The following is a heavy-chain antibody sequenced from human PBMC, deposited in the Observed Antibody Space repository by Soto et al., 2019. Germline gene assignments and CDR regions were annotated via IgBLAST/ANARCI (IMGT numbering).Heavy chain of an antibody. J-gene: IGHJ3*01. D-gene: IGHD2-2*01. CDR2: ISGSGGST. CDR1: GFTFSSYA. V-gene: IGHV3-23*01. Sequence: EVQLLEAGGGLVQPGGSLRLSCAASGFTFSSYAMSWVRQAPGKGLEWVSAISGSGGSTYYADSVKGRFTISRDNSKNTLYLQMNGLRAEDTAVSYCAKEVDLVPAAILYAFDLWGQGTMVTVSS. CDR3: AKEVDLVPAAILYAFDL.